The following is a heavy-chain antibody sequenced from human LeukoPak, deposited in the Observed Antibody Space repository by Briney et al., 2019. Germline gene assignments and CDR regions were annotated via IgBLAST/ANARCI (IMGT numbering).Heavy chain of an antibody. CDR1: DFTFSSNW. Sequence: GGSLRLSCTASDFTFSSNWMYWVRQAPGKGLVWVSRISSDGSYTSYADSVKGRFTISRDNAENTLYLQMNNLRPEDTAVYYCGRGFGTTWGQGTLVSVSS. CDR3: GRGFGTT. CDR2: ISSDGSYT. D-gene: IGHD1-1*01. J-gene: IGHJ4*02. V-gene: IGHV3-74*01.